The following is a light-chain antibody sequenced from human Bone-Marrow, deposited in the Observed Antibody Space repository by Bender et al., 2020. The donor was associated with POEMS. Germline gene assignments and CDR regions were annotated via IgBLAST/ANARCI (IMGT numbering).Light chain of an antibody. CDR3: KSAVSGGTVV. J-gene: IGLJ1*01. Sequence: SFELTQPPSVSVSPGQTANITCSGDALPKRFSYCYQQRPGQAPILVMNRDKERPAWCPERFSASSSGTTVTLEISGVQSEDEAAYYGKSAVSGGTVVFGPGTQITVL. CDR1: ALPKRF. V-gene: IGLV3-25*03. CDR2: RDK.